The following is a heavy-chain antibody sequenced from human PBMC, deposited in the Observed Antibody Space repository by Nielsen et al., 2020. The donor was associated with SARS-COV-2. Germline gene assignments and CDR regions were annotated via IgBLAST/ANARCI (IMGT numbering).Heavy chain of an antibody. V-gene: IGHV3-23*01. CDR1: GFTFSSYA. CDR2: ISGSGGST. J-gene: IGHJ4*02. CDR3: AKGTGWYPH. D-gene: IGHD6-19*01. Sequence: GESLKISCAASGFTFSSYAMSWVRQAPGKGLEWVSAISGSGGSTYYADSVKGRFTISRDNSKNTLYLQMNSLRAEDTAVYYCAKGTGWYPHWGQGTLVTVSS.